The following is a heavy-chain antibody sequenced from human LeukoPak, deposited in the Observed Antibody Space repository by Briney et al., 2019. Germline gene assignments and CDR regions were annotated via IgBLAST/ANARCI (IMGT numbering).Heavy chain of an antibody. D-gene: IGHD2-15*01. V-gene: IGHV3-23*01. CDR3: AKRSCSGGSCNFDY. CDR2: IGDSGGAT. CDR1: GFTFSSYA. J-gene: IGHJ4*02. Sequence: GGSLRLSCAASGFTFSSYAMSWVRQATGKGLEWVSAIGDSGGATNYADSVKGRFTISRDNSKNTLYLQMNSLRAEDTAVYYCAKRSCSGGSCNFDYWGQGTLVTVCS.